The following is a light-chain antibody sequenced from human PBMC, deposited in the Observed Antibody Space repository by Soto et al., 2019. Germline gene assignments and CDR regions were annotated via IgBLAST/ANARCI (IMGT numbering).Light chain of an antibody. CDR3: GSCTNSRIWL. V-gene: IGLV2-14*01. J-gene: IGLJ3*02. CDR1: SSDFGDDKY. Sequence: QSALSQPASVSGSPGQSITMSCTGSSSDFGDDKYVSWYQQQPGKGPNLLIYGVTNRPSGVSNRFSGYKSGNTSSLTISGLQVEDDADYFCGSCTNSRIWLFGGGTQLTVL. CDR2: GVT.